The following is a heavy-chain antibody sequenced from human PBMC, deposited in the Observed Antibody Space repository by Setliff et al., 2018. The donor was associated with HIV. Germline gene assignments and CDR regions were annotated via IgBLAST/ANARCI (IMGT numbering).Heavy chain of an antibody. D-gene: IGHD6-19*01. CDR2: FLYTDIHYVNYLN. J-gene: IGHJ4*02. CDR1: GASFVGDNH. Sequence: SETLSLTCAVSGASFVGDNHWSWIRQTPERGLEWIAYFLYTDIHYVNYLNYRNPSLASRLSISVDKSKNQFSLTLSSVTAADAAVYYCARARSDWYNVRPYYFDLWGQGTPVTVSS. CDR3: ARARSDWYNVRPYYFDL. V-gene: IGHV4-30-4*01.